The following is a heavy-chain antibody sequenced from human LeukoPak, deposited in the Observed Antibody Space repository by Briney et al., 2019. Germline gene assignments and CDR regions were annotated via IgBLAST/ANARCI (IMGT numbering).Heavy chain of an antibody. CDR3: ARDPDSSGWYRY. Sequence: GGSLRLSCAASGFTFSSYEMNWVRQAPGKGLEWVSYISSSGSTIYYADSVKGRFTISRDNSKNTLYLQMNSLRAEDTAVYYCARDPDSSGWYRYWGQGTLVTVSS. J-gene: IGHJ4*02. CDR2: ISSSGSTI. D-gene: IGHD6-19*01. V-gene: IGHV3-48*03. CDR1: GFTFSSYE.